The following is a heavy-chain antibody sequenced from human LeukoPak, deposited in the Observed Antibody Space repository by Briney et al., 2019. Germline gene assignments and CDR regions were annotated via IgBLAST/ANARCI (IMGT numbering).Heavy chain of an antibody. J-gene: IGHJ4*02. CDR2: TSAYNGDA. Sequence: ASVKVSCKASGYTFTTYGITWVRQAPGQGLEWMGWTSAYNGDANYAQNLQGRVTMTTDTSTSTAYMELRSLRSDDTAVYYCARDLFRGNSLFWDYWGQGTLVTVSS. V-gene: IGHV1-18*01. CDR1: GYTFTTYG. D-gene: IGHD4-23*01. CDR3: ARDLFRGNSLFWDY.